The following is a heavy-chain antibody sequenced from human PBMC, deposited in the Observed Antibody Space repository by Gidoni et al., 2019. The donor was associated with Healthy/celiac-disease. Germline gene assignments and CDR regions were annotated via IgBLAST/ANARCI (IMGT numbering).Heavy chain of an antibody. D-gene: IGHD3-10*01. CDR3: ARARSGSYYI. Sequence: QVQLQQWGAGLLKPSETLSLPCAVYGGSFSGYYWSWIRQPPGKGLEWIGEINHSGSTNYNPSLKSRVTISVDTSKNQFSLKLSSVTAADTAVYYCARARSGSYYIWGQGTLVTVSS. CDR2: INHSGST. J-gene: IGHJ4*02. CDR1: GGSFSGYY. V-gene: IGHV4-34*01.